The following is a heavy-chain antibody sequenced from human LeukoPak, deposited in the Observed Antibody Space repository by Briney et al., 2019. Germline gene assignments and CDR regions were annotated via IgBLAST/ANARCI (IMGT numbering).Heavy chain of an antibody. CDR2: IYHSEST. CDR1: GDSINSRSYY. Sequence: SETLSLTCAVSGDSINSRSYYWAWIRQPPGKGLEWIGSIYHSESTYYNPSLKSRVTISLDTSKNQFSLKLSSVTAADTAVYYCASNTDTAMVIGYYYMDVWGKGTTVTVSS. D-gene: IGHD5-18*01. CDR3: ASNTDTAMVIGYYYMDV. J-gene: IGHJ6*03. V-gene: IGHV4-39*07.